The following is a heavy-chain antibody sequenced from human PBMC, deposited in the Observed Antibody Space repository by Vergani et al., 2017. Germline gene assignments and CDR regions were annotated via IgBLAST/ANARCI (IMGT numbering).Heavy chain of an antibody. CDR3: ARLESSGTYCSSTSCPNDY. J-gene: IGHJ4*02. V-gene: IGHV4-39*01. D-gene: IGHD2-2*01. CDR2: IYYSGST. CDR1: GGSISSSSYY. Sequence: QLQLQESGPGLVKPSETLSLTCTVSGGSISSSSYYWGWIRQPPGKGLEWIGSIYYSGSTYSNPSLKSRVTISVDTSKNQFSLKLSSVTAADTAVYYWARLESSGTYCSSTSCPNDYWGQGTLVTVSS.